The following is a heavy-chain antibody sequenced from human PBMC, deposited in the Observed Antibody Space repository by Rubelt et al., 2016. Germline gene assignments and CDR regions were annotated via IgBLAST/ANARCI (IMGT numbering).Heavy chain of an antibody. CDR2: IGGSGDTT. V-gene: IGHV3-23*04. Sequence: EVLLVQSGGGLVEPGGSLRLSCAASGFTFRDYAINWVRQAPGTGLEWVSGIGGSGDTTYYTDFVKGRFTISRDNSKNTVYLQMNSLRAEDTVLYYCVFDFWGQGTRVTVSS. CDR3: VFDF. CDR1: GFTFRDYA. J-gene: IGHJ4*02.